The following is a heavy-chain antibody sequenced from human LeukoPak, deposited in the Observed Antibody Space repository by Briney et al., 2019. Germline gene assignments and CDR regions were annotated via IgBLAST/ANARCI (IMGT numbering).Heavy chain of an antibody. Sequence: GGSLRLSCAASGFTFSSYWMSWVRQAPGKGLEWVANIKQDGSEKYYVDSVKGRFTISRDNAKNSLYLQMNSLRAEDTAVYYCARVRYCSSTSCYNDYNYYMDVWGKGTTVTVSS. CDR1: GFTFSSYW. CDR2: IKQDGSEK. V-gene: IGHV3-7*01. CDR3: ARVRYCSSTSCYNDYNYYMDV. D-gene: IGHD2-2*02. J-gene: IGHJ6*03.